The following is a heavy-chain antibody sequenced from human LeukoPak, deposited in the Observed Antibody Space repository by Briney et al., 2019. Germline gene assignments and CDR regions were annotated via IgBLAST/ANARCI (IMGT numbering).Heavy chain of an antibody. D-gene: IGHD3-22*01. Sequence: SQTLSLTFAISGDSVSSNSAAWNWIRQSPSRGLEWLGRTYYRSKWYNDYAVSVKSRITINPDTSKNQFSLQLNSVTPEDTAVYYCARGGYYDSSGYYDAFDIWGQGTMVTVSS. CDR1: GDSVSSNSAA. V-gene: IGHV6-1*01. CDR3: ARGGYYDSSGYYDAFDI. CDR2: TYYRSKWYN. J-gene: IGHJ3*02.